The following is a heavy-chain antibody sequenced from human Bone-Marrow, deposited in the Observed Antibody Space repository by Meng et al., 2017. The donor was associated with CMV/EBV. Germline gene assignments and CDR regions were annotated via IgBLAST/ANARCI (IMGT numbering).Heavy chain of an antibody. CDR2: ISAYNGNT. CDR1: GYTFTSYG. V-gene: IGHV1-18*01. Sequence: ASVKVSCKASGYTFTSYGISWVRQAPGQGLEWMGWISAYNGNTNYAQKLQGRVTMTTDTSTSTAYMELRSLRSDDTAVYYCARDGPSGYCSSTSCHGDYYYCGMDVWGQGTTVTVSS. CDR3: ARDGPSGYCSSTSCHGDYYYCGMDV. D-gene: IGHD2-2*01. J-gene: IGHJ6*02.